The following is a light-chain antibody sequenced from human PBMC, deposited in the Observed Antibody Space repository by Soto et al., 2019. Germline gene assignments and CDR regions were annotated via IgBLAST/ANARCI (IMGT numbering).Light chain of an antibody. J-gene: IGKJ5*01. V-gene: IGKV3-11*01. CDR2: DAS. Sequence: EIVLTQSPATLSLSPGERATLSCRASQTITTELAWYQQRPGQAPRLLIHDASHRAAGIPARFSGSGFGTDFTLTISSLEPEDAAVYYCQQRSNWPPITFGQGTRLEIK. CDR3: QQRSNWPPIT. CDR1: QTITTE.